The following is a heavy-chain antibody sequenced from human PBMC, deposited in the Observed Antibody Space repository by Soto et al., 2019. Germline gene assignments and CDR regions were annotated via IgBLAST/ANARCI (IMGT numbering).Heavy chain of an antibody. CDR3: AKDIKYSSSSGSDY. V-gene: IGHV3-23*01. CDR2: ISGSGGST. J-gene: IGHJ4*02. Sequence: GGSLRLSCAASGFTFSSYAMSWVRQAPGKGLEWVSAISGSGGSTYYADSVKGRFTISRDNSKNTLYLQMNSLRAEDTAVYYSAKDIKYSSSSGSDYWGQGTLVTVSS. D-gene: IGHD6-6*01. CDR1: GFTFSSYA.